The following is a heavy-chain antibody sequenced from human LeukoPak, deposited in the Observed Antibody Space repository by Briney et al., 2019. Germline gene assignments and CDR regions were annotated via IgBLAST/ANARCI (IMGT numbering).Heavy chain of an antibody. CDR1: GGSISSSSYY. D-gene: IGHD3-22*01. CDR3: ARVSTPYYDSSGEFDY. Sequence: PETLSLTCTVSGGSISSSSYYWGWIRQPPGKGLEWIGSIYYSGSTYYNPSLKSRATISVDTSKNQFSLKLSSVTAADTAVYYCARVSTPYYDSSGEFDYWGQGTLVTVSS. CDR2: IYYSGST. V-gene: IGHV4-39*01. J-gene: IGHJ4*02.